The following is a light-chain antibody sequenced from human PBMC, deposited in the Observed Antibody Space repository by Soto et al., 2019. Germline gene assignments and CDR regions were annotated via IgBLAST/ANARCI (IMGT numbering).Light chain of an antibody. CDR2: AAS. J-gene: IGKJ2*01. CDR3: QQSYSTLMYT. CDR1: QDIAIY. V-gene: IGKV1-39*01. Sequence: IQLTQSPSSLSASVGDRVTITCRASQDIAIYLAWYQQKPGKAPKLLIYAASSLQSGVPSRFSGSGSGTDFTLTISSLQPEDFATYYCQQSYSTLMYTFGQGTKLEIK.